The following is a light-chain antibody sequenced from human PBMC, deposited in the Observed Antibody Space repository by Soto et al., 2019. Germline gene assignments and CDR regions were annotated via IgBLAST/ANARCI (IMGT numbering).Light chain of an antibody. CDR2: GAS. J-gene: IGKJ1*01. CDR3: QQYNNWPPDRT. CDR1: QSVSSN. V-gene: IGKV3-15*01. Sequence: EIVMTQSPATLSVSPGERATLSCRASQSVSSNLAWYQQKPGQAPRLLIYGASTRATGIPAWFSGSGSGTEVTLTISSLQSEDFAIYFCQQYNNWPPDRTFGQGTKVEIK.